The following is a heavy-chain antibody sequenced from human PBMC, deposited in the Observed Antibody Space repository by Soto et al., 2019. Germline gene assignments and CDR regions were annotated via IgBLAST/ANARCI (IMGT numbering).Heavy chain of an antibody. CDR1: GDSISTYY. CDR3: ARSASGSGSHFDN. J-gene: IGHJ4*02. D-gene: IGHD3-10*01. V-gene: IGHV4-4*07. Sequence: QVQLQESGPGLVKPSETMSLTCTVSGDSISTYYWNWIRQPAGKALEWIGRIYTSGATNYNPSLSSRVTMSVDTSKNQFSVALSSVTAADAAVYYFARSASGSGSHFDNWGRGTLVTVCS. CDR2: IYTSGAT.